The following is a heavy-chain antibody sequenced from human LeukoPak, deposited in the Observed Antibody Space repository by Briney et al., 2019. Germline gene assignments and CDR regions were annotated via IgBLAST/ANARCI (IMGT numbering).Heavy chain of an antibody. D-gene: IGHD2-8*02. V-gene: IGHV3-48*03. J-gene: IGHJ6*02. CDR2: ITSGGDRK. CDR3: ARGRFMSSTGGDYRGMDV. Sequence: PGGSLRLSCAASGFTFNSYELKWFRQAPGKGLEWVSYITSGGDRKHYADSVGGRFTISRDNAKNSLYLQMNSLRAEDTAIYYCARGRFMSSTGGDYRGMDVWGQGTTVAVSS. CDR1: GFTFNSYE.